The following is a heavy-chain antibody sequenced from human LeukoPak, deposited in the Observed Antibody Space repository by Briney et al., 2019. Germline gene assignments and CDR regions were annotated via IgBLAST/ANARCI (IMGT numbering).Heavy chain of an antibody. D-gene: IGHD3-10*01. CDR1: GGSISSSSYY. V-gene: IGHV4-61*01. CDR2: IHYSRST. Sequence: SETLSLTCTVSGGSISSSSYYWSWIRQPPGKGLEWIGYIHYSRSTHYNPSLKSRVTISVDTSKNQVSLKLRSVTAADTAVYYCAKDTVLLWFGEKQYYFDYWGQGTLVTVSS. J-gene: IGHJ4*02. CDR3: AKDTVLLWFGEKQYYFDY.